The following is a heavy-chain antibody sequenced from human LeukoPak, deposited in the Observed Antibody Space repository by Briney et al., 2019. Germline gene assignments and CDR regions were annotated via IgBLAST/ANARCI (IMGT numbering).Heavy chain of an antibody. CDR2: INSDGSST. Sequence: PGGSLRLSCEASGFTFSSYWMHWVRQAPGKGLVWVSRINSDGSSTSYADSVKGRFTISRDNAKNTLYLQMNSLRAEDTAVYYCARGEVYYYDSSGYYYYYYYMDVWGKGTTVTVSS. V-gene: IGHV3-74*01. CDR3: ARGEVYYYDSSGYYYYYYYMDV. J-gene: IGHJ6*03. CDR1: GFTFSSYW. D-gene: IGHD3-22*01.